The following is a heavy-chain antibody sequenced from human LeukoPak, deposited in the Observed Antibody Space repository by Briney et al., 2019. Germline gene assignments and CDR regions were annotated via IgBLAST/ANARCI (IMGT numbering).Heavy chain of an antibody. D-gene: IGHD3-22*01. CDR2: ITGSGDRT. CDR1: GFTFTNHG. V-gene: IGHV3-23*01. J-gene: IGHJ5*02. Sequence: GGTLRLSCAASGFTFTNHGMSWVRQALGKGLEWIAAITGSGDRTYYADSVKGRFTISRDNAKNSLYLQMNSLRAEDTAVYYCARDQWHYYDSSATGFDPWGQGTLVTVSS. CDR3: ARDQWHYYDSSATGFDP.